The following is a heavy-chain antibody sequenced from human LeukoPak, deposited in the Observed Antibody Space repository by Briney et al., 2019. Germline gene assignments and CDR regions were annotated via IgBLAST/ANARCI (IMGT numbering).Heavy chain of an antibody. CDR2: IYYSGST. J-gene: IGHJ6*03. Sequence: PSETLSLTCTVSGGSISSYYWSWIRQPPGKGLEWIGYIYYSGSTNYNPSLKSRVTISVDTSKNQFSLKLSSVTAADTAVYYSAKVKGGLRYYYYYMDVWGKGTTVTVSS. CDR3: AKVKGGLRYYYYYMDV. CDR1: GGSISSYY. V-gene: IGHV4-59*01. D-gene: IGHD5-12*01.